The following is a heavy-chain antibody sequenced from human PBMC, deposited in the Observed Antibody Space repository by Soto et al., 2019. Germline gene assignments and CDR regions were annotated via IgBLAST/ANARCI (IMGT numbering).Heavy chain of an antibody. CDR2: INSDGSST. Sequence: GGSLRLSCAASGFTFSSYWMHWVRQAPGKGLVWVSRINSDGSSTSYADSVKGRFTISRDNAKNTLYLQMNSLRAEDTAVYYCAKSDYYDSSGYFYWGQGTLVTVSS. J-gene: IGHJ4*02. CDR3: AKSDYYDSSGYFY. D-gene: IGHD3-22*01. CDR1: GFTFSSYW. V-gene: IGHV3-74*01.